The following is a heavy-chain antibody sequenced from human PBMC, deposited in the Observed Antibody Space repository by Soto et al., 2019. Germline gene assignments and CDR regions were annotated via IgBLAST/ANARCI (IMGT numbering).Heavy chain of an antibody. J-gene: IGHJ6*02. D-gene: IGHD6-19*01. CDR1: GGSVSSGSYY. CDR3: ARGIEGWYQGRYYYGMDV. Sequence: QVQLQESGPGLVKPSETLSLTCTVSGGSVSSGSYYWSWIRQPPGKGLEWIGYIYYSGSTNYNPSLKNRVTISVDTSKNQFSLKLRSVTAADTAVYYCARGIEGWYQGRYYYGMDVWGQGTTVTVSS. V-gene: IGHV4-61*01. CDR2: IYYSGST.